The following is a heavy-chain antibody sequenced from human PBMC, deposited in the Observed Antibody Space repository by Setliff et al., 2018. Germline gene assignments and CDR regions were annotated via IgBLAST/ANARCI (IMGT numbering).Heavy chain of an antibody. Sequence: SETLSLTCTVSGGSISSSNYYWGWIRQPPGKGLEWIGSIYYSGSTYYNPSLRSRVTISVDTSKNQFSLKLSSVTAADTAVYYRARVSQYSSGWYYYYYYGMDAWGQGTTVTVSS. V-gene: IGHV4-39*07. CDR1: GGSISSSNYY. CDR2: IYYSGST. J-gene: IGHJ6*02. CDR3: ARVSQYSSGWYYYYYYGMDA. D-gene: IGHD6-19*01.